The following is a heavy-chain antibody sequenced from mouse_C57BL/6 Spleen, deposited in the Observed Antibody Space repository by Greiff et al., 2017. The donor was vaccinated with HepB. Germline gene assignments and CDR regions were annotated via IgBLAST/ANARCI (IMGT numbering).Heavy chain of an antibody. J-gene: IGHJ4*01. D-gene: IGHD2-3*01. CDR2: IYPGDGDT. CDR1: GYAFSSSW. Sequence: VKLVESGPELVKPGASVKISCKASGYAFSSSWMNWVKQRPGKGLEWIGRIYPGDGDTNYNGKFKGKATLTADKSSSTAYMQLSSLTSEDSAVYFCAREWLLPPYAMDYWGQGTSVTVSS. CDR3: AREWLLPPYAMDY. V-gene: IGHV1-82*01.